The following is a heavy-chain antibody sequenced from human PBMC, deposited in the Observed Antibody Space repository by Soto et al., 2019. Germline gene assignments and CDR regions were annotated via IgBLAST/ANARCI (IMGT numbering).Heavy chain of an antibody. J-gene: IGHJ6*02. CDR1: GFTVSSNY. Sequence: EVQLVESGGGLIQPGGSLRLSCAASGFTVSSNYMSWVRQTPGKGLERVSVIYSGGSTYYADSVKGRFPISRDNSKNTLYLHMNSLRAEDTAVYYCARPIVGATLYYYYGMDVCGQGTTVTVSS. CDR3: ARPIVGATLYYYYGMDV. V-gene: IGHV3-53*01. D-gene: IGHD1-26*01. CDR2: IYSGGST.